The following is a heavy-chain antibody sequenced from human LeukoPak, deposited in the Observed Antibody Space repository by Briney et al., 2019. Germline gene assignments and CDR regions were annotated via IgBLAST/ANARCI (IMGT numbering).Heavy chain of an antibody. V-gene: IGHV1-69*04. Sequence: SVKVSCKASGGTFSSYAISWVRQAPGQGLEWMGRIIPILGIANYAQKFQGRVTITADKSTSTAYMELSSLRSEDTSVYYCAAEGGSDWFDPWGQGTLVTVSS. CDR1: GGTFSSYA. D-gene: IGHD1-26*01. CDR3: AAEGGSDWFDP. CDR2: IIPILGIA. J-gene: IGHJ5*02.